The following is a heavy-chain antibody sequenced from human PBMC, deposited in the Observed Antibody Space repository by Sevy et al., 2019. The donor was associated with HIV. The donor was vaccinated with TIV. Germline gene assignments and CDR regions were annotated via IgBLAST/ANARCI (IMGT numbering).Heavy chain of an antibody. J-gene: IGHJ4*02. D-gene: IGHD3-22*01. Sequence: GGSLRLSCVASGFNLSPYWMTWVRQAPGKGLEWVANIKQDGNEKYYVDSVKGRFTVSRDNAKNALYLQMYSLGVEDTDVYFCASNTYHYDSNTYYPVYWGQGTRVTVSS. CDR3: ASNTYHYDSNTYYPVY. V-gene: IGHV3-7*01. CDR1: GFNLSPYW. CDR2: IKQDGNEK.